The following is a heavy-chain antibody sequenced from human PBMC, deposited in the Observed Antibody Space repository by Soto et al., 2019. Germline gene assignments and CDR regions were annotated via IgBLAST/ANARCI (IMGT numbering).Heavy chain of an antibody. CDR2: IYTSGST. CDR1: GGSISSYY. V-gene: IGHV4-4*07. D-gene: IGHD6-19*01. Sequence: KTSETLSLTCTVSGGSISSYYWSWIRQPAGKGLEWIGRIYTSGSTNYNPSLKSRVTMSVDTSKNQFSLKLSSVTAADTAVYYCARDLGIAVAGTRYYYYGMDVWGQGTTVTVSS. CDR3: ARDLGIAVAGTRYYYYGMDV. J-gene: IGHJ6*02.